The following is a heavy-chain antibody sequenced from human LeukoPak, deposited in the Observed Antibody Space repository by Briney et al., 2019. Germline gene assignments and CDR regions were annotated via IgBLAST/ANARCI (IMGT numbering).Heavy chain of an antibody. CDR2: INHSGST. J-gene: IGHJ4*02. CDR1: GGSFSGYY. Sequence: SETLSLTCAVYGGSFSGYYWSWIRQPPGKGLEWIGEINHSGSTNYNPSLKSRVTISVDTSKNQFSLKLSSVTAADTAVYYCARGGPLVYCSGGSCDSLDYWGQGTLATVTS. D-gene: IGHD2-15*01. V-gene: IGHV4-34*01. CDR3: ARGGPLVYCSGGSCDSLDY.